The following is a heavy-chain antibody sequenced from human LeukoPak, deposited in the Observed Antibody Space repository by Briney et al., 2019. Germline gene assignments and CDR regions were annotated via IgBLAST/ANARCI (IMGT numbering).Heavy chain of an antibody. D-gene: IGHD4-17*01. J-gene: IGHJ4*02. CDR2: IYHSGST. CDR1: GGSISSGYY. CDR3: ARLYGAKPWYYFDY. V-gene: IGHV4-38-2*02. Sequence: PSETLSLTCTVSGGSISSGYYWGWIRQPPGKGLEGMGSIYHSGSTYYNPSLKSRVTISVDTSKNQFSLKLSSVTAADTAVYYCARLYGAKPWYYFDYWGQGTLVTVSS.